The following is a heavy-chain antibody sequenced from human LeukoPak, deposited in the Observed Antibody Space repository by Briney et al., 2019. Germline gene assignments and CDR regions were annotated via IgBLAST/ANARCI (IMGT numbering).Heavy chain of an antibody. V-gene: IGHV4-34*01. CDR3: ARGGIFGVVNWFDP. Sequence: SETLSLTCAVYGGSFSGYYWSWIRQPPGKGLEWIGEINHSGSTNYNPSLKSRVTISVDTSKNQFSLKLSSVPAADTAVYYCARGGIFGVVNWFDPWGQGTLVTVSS. D-gene: IGHD3-3*01. J-gene: IGHJ5*02. CDR2: INHSGST. CDR1: GGSFSGYY.